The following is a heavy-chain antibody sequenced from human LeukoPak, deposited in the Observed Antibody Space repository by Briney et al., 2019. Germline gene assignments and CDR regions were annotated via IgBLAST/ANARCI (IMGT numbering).Heavy chain of an antibody. V-gene: IGHV1-2*02. J-gene: IGHJ4*02. CDR2: INPNSGGT. CDR3: ARGSPPRVYYDRSGYYSYYFDY. CDR1: GYTFTGYY. Sequence: GASVKVSCKASGYTFTGYYVHWVRQAPGQGLEWMGWINPNSGGTNYAQKFQGRVTMTRDTSISTAYMELSRLRSDDTAVYYCARGSPPRVYYDRSGYYSYYFDYWGQGTLVTVSS. D-gene: IGHD3-22*01.